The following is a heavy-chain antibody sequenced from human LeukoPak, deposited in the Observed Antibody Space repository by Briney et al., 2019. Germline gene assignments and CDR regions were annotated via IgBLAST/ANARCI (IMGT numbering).Heavy chain of an antibody. CDR1: GFTFSSFE. Sequence: GGSLRLSCAASGFTFSSFEMNWVRQAPGKGLEWVSYISISGSTIYYADSVKGRFTISRDNAKNSLYLQMNSLRAEDTAVYYCARDRSGYSGYDFFDYWGQGALVTVSS. V-gene: IGHV3-48*03. D-gene: IGHD5-12*01. CDR3: ARDRSGYSGYDFFDY. J-gene: IGHJ4*02. CDR2: ISISGSTI.